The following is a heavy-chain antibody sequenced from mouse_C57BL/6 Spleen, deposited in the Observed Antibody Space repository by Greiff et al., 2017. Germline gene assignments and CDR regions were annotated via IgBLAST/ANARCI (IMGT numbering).Heavy chain of an antibody. CDR1: GYTFTSYT. CDR3: ARDGNYEVTFAY. CDR2: INPSSGYT. J-gene: IGHJ3*01. Sequence: VQLQQSGAELARPGASVKMSCKASGYTFTSYTMHWVKQRPGQGLEWIGYINPSSGYTKYNQKFKDKATLTADKSSSTAYRQLSSLTSEDSAVYYCARDGNYEVTFAYWGQGTLVTVSA. V-gene: IGHV1-4*01. D-gene: IGHD2-1*01.